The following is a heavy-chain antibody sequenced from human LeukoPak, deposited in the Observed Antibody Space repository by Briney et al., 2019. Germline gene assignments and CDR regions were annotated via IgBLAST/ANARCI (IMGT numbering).Heavy chain of an antibody. CDR2: ISYDGSNK. Sequence: GGSLRLSCAASGFTFSSYWMHWVRQAPGKGLEWVAVISYDGSNKYYADSVKGRFTISRDNSKNTLYLQMNSLRAEDTAVYYCARRYCSSTSCLDYYYMDVWGKGTTVTVSS. D-gene: IGHD2-2*01. V-gene: IGHV3-30-3*01. J-gene: IGHJ6*03. CDR3: ARRYCSSTSCLDYYYMDV. CDR1: GFTFSSYW.